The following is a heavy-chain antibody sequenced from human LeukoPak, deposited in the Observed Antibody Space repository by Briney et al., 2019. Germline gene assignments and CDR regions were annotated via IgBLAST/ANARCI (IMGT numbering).Heavy chain of an antibody. Sequence: WIGRIYTSGSTNYNPSLKSRVTMSVDTSKNQFSLKLSSVAAADTAVYYCAREEGFHLIFDYWGQGTLVTVSS. V-gene: IGHV4-4*07. D-gene: IGHD2-21*01. CDR2: IYTSGST. CDR3: AREEGFHLIFDY. J-gene: IGHJ4*02.